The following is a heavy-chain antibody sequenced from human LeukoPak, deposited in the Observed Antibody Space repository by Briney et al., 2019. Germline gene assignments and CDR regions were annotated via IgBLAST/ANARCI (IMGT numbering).Heavy chain of an antibody. CDR3: ARLGGSYGYGAFDI. CDR1: GGSISSGGYY. D-gene: IGHD1-26*01. J-gene: IGHJ3*02. Sequence: PSETLSLTCTVSGGSISSGGYYWSWIRQPPGKGLEWIGYIYYSGSTNYNPSLKSRVTISVDTSKNQFSLKLSSVTAADTAVYYCARLGGSYGYGAFDIWGQGTMVTVSS. CDR2: IYYSGST. V-gene: IGHV4-61*08.